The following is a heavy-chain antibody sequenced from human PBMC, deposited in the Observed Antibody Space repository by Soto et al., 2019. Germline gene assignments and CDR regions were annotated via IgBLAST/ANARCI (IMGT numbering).Heavy chain of an antibody. CDR2: ISWNSGSI. J-gene: IGHJ6*03. CDR3: AKDKKSGNYYYYMDV. D-gene: IGHD6-25*01. Sequence: DVQLVESGGGLVQPGRSLRLSCAASGFTFDDYAMHWVRQAPGKGLEWVSGISWNSGSIGYADSVKGRFTISRDNAKNSLYLQMNSLRAEDTALYYCAKDKKSGNYYYYMDVWGKGTTVTVSS. V-gene: IGHV3-9*01. CDR1: GFTFDDYA.